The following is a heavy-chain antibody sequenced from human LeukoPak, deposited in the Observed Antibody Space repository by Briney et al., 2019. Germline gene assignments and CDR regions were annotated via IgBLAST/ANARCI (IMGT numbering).Heavy chain of an antibody. CDR1: GFTFSNHW. D-gene: IGHD2-21*02. CDR3: AKDPLVVTAKEEDCDY. V-gene: IGHV3-74*01. J-gene: IGHJ4*02. CDR2: INRGGSRT. Sequence: GGSLRLSCAASGFTFSNHWMHWVRQAPGKGLMWVSRINRGGSRTDYADSVKGRFTISRDSSKNTLYLQMNSLRAEDTTVYYCAKDPLVVTAKEEDCDYWGQGTLVTVSS.